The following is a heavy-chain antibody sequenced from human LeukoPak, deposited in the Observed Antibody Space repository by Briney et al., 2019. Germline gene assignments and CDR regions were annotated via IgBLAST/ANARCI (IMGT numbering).Heavy chain of an antibody. J-gene: IGHJ3*02. Sequence: GGSLRLSCAASGFTFSSYSMNWVRQAPGKGLEWVSSISSSSSYIYCADSVKGRFTISRDNAKNSLYLQMNSLRAEDTAVYYCARDTAYYDILTGYIHDAFDIWGQGTMVTVSS. D-gene: IGHD3-9*01. CDR3: ARDTAYYDILTGYIHDAFDI. CDR2: ISSSSSYI. V-gene: IGHV3-21*01. CDR1: GFTFSSYS.